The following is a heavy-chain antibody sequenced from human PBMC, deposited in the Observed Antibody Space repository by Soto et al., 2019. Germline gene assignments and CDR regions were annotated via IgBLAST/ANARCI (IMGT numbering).Heavy chain of an antibody. Sequence: QVQLVQSGAEVKKPGSSVKVSCKASGGTFSSYAISWVRQAPGQGLEWMGGIIPIFGTANYAQKFQGRVTITADKSTSTADMELSSLRSEDTAVYYCARETNQLGYCSSTSCYTRYYYYGMDVWGQGTTVTVSS. D-gene: IGHD2-2*02. V-gene: IGHV1-69*06. J-gene: IGHJ6*02. CDR3: ARETNQLGYCSSTSCYTRYYYYGMDV. CDR1: GGTFSSYA. CDR2: IIPIFGTA.